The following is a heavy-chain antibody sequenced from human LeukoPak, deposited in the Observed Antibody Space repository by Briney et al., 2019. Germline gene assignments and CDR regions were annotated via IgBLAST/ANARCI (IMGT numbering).Heavy chain of an antibody. V-gene: IGHV3-74*01. CDR3: AREELWIPDY. CDR2: INSDGSRT. CDR1: GFTFSSYG. Sequence: QAGGSLRLSCAASGFTFSSYGMHLVRQAPGKGLVWVARINSDGSRTSHADSVKGRFTISRDNAKNTLYLQMSSLRAEDTAVYYCAREELWIPDYWGQGTLVTVSS. J-gene: IGHJ4*02. D-gene: IGHD1-7*01.